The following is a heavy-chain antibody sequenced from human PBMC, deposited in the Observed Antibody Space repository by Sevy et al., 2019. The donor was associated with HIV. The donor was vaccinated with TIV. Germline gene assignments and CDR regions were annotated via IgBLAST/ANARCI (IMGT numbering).Heavy chain of an antibody. CDR1: GFSFSGYG. CDR2: IWYDGSNK. V-gene: IGHV3-33*01. CDR3: ARESIAVAGIGYYFKY. Sequence: GGSLRLSCAASGFSFSGYGMHWVRQAPGKGLEWVAVIWYDGSNKEYADSVKGRITISRDNSKNTLYLQMNSLRAEDTAVYYGARESIAVAGIGYYFKYWGQGTLVTVSS. D-gene: IGHD6-19*01. J-gene: IGHJ4*02.